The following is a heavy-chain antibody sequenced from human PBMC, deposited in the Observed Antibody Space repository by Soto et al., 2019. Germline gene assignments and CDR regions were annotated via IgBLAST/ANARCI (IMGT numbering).Heavy chain of an antibody. CDR3: ARDLVLMVYAPGGYYGMDV. J-gene: IGHJ6*02. CDR2: IKQDGSEK. CDR1: GFTFSSYW. V-gene: IGHV3-7*01. D-gene: IGHD2-8*01. Sequence: PGGSLRLSCAASGFTFSSYWMSWVRQAPGKGLEWVANIKQDGSEKYYVESVKGRFTNSRDNAKNSLYLKMKSLRAEDTAVYYCARDLVLMVYAPGGYYGMDVWGQGTTVTVSS.